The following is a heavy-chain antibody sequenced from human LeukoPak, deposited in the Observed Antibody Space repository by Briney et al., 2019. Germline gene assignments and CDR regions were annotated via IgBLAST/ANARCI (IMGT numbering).Heavy chain of an antibody. CDR2: ISAYNGNT. CDR3: ARDEQLVPSAH. Sequence: GASVKVSCKASGYTFTSYGVSWVRQAPGQGLEWMGWISAYNGNTKYAQKLQGRVTMTTDTSTSTAYMELRSLRSDDTAVYYCARDEQLVPSAHWGQGTLVTVSS. V-gene: IGHV1-18*01. D-gene: IGHD6-6*01. J-gene: IGHJ4*02. CDR1: GYTFTSYG.